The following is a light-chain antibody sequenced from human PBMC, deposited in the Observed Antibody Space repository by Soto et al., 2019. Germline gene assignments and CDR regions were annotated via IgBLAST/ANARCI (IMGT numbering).Light chain of an antibody. Sequence: QSALTQTASVSGSPGQSITISCTGTSSDVGGYNFVSWYQQHPGKAPKLIIHEVTNRPSGVSDRFSGSKSGNTAFLTISGLQAEDEAVYYCCSHSSSNTWMFGGGTKLTVL. CDR1: SSDVGGYNF. J-gene: IGLJ3*02. V-gene: IGLV2-14*03. CDR3: CSHSSSNTWM. CDR2: EVT.